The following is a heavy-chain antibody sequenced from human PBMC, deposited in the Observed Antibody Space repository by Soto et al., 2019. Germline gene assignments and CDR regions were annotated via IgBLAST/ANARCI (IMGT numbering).Heavy chain of an antibody. D-gene: IGHD6-19*01. CDR1: GFTISSFW. V-gene: IGHV3-7*01. CDR3: VSFARGWGMDV. CDR2: IKEDGSEK. J-gene: IGHJ6*02. Sequence: EVQLVESGGGLVQRGGSLKLSCVASGFTISSFWMTWVRQAPGKGLEWLANIKEDGSEKYYVDSVKGRFTISRDNAKNSWYRQMTSLRVEDTAVYYGVSFARGWGMDVWGQGTTVTVSS.